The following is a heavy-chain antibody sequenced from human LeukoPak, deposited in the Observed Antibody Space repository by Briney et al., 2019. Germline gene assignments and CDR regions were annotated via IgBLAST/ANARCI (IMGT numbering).Heavy chain of an antibody. J-gene: IGHJ4*02. CDR3: ARGNIVVVPAAMFLAGFDY. CDR1: GGSFSGYY. CDR2: INHSGST. Sequence: SETLSLTCAVYGGSFSGYYWSWIRQPPGKGLEWIGEINHSGSTNYNPSLKSRVTISVDTSKNQFSLKLSSVTAADTAVYYCARGNIVVVPAAMFLAGFDYWGQGTLVTVSS. V-gene: IGHV4-34*01. D-gene: IGHD2-2*01.